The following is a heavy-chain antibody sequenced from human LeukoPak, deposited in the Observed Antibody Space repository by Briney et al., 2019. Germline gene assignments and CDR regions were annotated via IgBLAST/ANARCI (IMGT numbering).Heavy chain of an antibody. J-gene: IGHJ4*02. CDR1: GFTFSTYW. V-gene: IGHV3-48*04. CDR2: ISSSGITI. CDR3: AREMGGYPFDY. Sequence: GGSLRLSCAASGFTFSTYWMSWVRQAPGKGLEWVSYISSSGITIYYADSVKGRFTISRDNAKNSLYLQMNSLRAEDTAVYYCAREMGGYPFDYWGQGTLVTVSS. D-gene: IGHD5-12*01.